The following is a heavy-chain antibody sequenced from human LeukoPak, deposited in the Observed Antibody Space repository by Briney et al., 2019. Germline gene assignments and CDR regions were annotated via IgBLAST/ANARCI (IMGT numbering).Heavy chain of an antibody. CDR2: ISGSGGST. V-gene: IGHV3-23*01. Sequence: AGGSLRLSCAASGFTFSSYAMSWVRQAPGKGLEWVSAISGSGGSTYYADSVKGRFTISRDNSKNTLYLQMNSLRAEDTAVYYCAKDPTYYYDSSGSYLGYRGQGTLVTVSS. CDR1: GFTFSSYA. J-gene: IGHJ4*02. D-gene: IGHD3-22*01. CDR3: AKDPTYYYDSSGSYLGY.